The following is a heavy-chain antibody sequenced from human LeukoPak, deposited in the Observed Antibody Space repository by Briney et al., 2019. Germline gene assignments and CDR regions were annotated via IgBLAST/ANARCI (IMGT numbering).Heavy chain of an antibody. V-gene: IGHV4-34*01. J-gene: IGHJ4*02. D-gene: IGHD3-10*01. CDR1: GGSFSGYY. CDR3: ARVAGSGSYYYFDY. Sequence: PSETLSLTCAVYGGSFSGYYWSWIRQPPGKGLEWIGEINHSGSTNYNPSLKSRVTISVDTSKNQFSLKLSSVTAADTAVYYCARVAGSGSYYYFDYWGQGTLVTVSS. CDR2: INHSGST.